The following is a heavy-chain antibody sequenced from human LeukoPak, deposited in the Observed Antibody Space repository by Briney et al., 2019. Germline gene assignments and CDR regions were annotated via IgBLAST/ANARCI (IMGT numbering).Heavy chain of an antibody. Sequence: GESLKISCKGSGYSFTSYWIGWVRQMPGKGLEWMGIIFPRDSDTRYSPSFQGQVTISADKSSSTAYLQWSSLKASDTAMYYCARGLAVAGRGFDYWGQGTLVTVSS. J-gene: IGHJ4*02. D-gene: IGHD6-13*01. CDR3: ARGLAVAGRGFDY. CDR1: GYSFTSYW. V-gene: IGHV5-51*01. CDR2: IFPRDSDT.